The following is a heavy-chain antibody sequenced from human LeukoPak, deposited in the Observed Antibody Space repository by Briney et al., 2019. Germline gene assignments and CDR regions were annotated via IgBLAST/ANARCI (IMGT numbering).Heavy chain of an antibody. CDR2: IIPIFGTA. Sequence: ASVKVSCKASGGTFSSYAISWVRQTPGQGLEWMGGIIPIFGTANYAQKFQGRVTITADESTSTAYMELSSLRSEDTAVYYCARVEDYDFWSGYYDWGQGTLATVSS. CDR3: ARVEDYDFWSGYYD. J-gene: IGHJ4*02. CDR1: GGTFSSYA. D-gene: IGHD3-3*01. V-gene: IGHV1-69*13.